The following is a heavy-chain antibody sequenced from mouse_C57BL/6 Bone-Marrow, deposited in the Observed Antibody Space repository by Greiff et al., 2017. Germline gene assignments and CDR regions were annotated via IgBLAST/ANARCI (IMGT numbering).Heavy chain of an antibody. J-gene: IGHJ3*01. D-gene: IGHD1-1*01. CDR2: IWWDDDK. Sequence: QVTLKVSGPGILQPSQTLSLTCSFSGFSLRTFGMGVGWIRQPSGKGLEWLAHIWWDDDKYYNPALKSRLTISKDTSKNQVFLKIANVDTADTATYYCARPRVNYGSSYTWFAYWGQGTLVTVSA. CDR3: ARPRVNYGSSYTWFAY. V-gene: IGHV8-8*01. CDR1: GFSLRTFGMG.